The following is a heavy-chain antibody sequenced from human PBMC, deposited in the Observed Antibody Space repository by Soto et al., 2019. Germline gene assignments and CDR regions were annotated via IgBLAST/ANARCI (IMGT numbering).Heavy chain of an antibody. J-gene: IGHJ5*02. Sequence: ESGPTLVNPTQTLTLTCTFSGFSLSTSGVGVGWIRQPPGKALEWLALIYWNDDKRYSPSLKSRLTITKDTSKNQVVLTMTNMDPVDTATYYCAHREDDFWSGSENWFDPWGQGTLVTVSS. CDR3: AHREDDFWSGSENWFDP. CDR2: IYWNDDK. CDR1: GFSLSTSGVG. D-gene: IGHD3-3*01. V-gene: IGHV2-5*01.